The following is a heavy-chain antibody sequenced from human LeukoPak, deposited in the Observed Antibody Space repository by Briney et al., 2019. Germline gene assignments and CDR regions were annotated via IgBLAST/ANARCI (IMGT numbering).Heavy chain of an antibody. CDR1: GFTFSSYA. CDR2: ISYDGSNK. Sequence: GGSLRLSCAASGFTFSSYAMHWVRQAPGKGLEWVAVISYDGSNKYYADSVKGRFTISRDNSKNTLYLQMNSLRAEDTAVYYCASGYDILTGYYLRMFDYWGQGTLVTVSS. V-gene: IGHV3-30*01. J-gene: IGHJ4*02. D-gene: IGHD3-9*01. CDR3: ASGYDILTGYYLRMFDY.